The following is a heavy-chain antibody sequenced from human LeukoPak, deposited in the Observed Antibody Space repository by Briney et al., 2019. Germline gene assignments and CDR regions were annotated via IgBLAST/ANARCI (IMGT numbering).Heavy chain of an antibody. D-gene: IGHD6-19*01. Sequence: GASLKISCKGSGYIFTTNWISWIRQMPGKGLEWMGRIDPSDSETNYSPSFQGHVTISVDKSISTAYLQWSSLKASDTAMYYCARRAGSSGKFDPWGQGTLVIVSS. V-gene: IGHV5-10-1*01. J-gene: IGHJ5*02. CDR1: GYIFTTNW. CDR3: ARRAGSSGKFDP. CDR2: IDPSDSET.